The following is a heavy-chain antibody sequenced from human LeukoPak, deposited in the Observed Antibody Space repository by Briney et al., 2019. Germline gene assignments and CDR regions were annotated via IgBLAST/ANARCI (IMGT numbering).Heavy chain of an antibody. V-gene: IGHV3-23*01. CDR3: ATQNFDY. J-gene: IGHJ4*02. CDR2: ITGSGDGT. Sequence: LAGTLRLSCAASGFTLTNYAMSWVRQAPGEGLEWVPTITGSGDGTYYADSVKGRFTISRDSSKNTLYLQMNSLRVEDTAVYYCATQNFDYWGQGTLVTVSS. CDR1: GFTLTNYA.